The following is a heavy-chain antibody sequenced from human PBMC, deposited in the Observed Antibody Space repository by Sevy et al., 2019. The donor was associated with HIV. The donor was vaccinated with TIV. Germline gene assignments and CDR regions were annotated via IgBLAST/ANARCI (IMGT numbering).Heavy chain of an antibody. CDR2: ISSSGSTI. Sequence: GGSLRLSCAASGFTFSSYEMNWVRQAPGKGLEWVSYISSSGSTIYYADSVKGRFTISRDNPKNSLYLQMNSLRSEDTAVYYCAREARGCLDYWGQGTLVTVSS. J-gene: IGHJ4*02. D-gene: IGHD6-19*01. V-gene: IGHV3-48*03. CDR3: AREARGCLDY. CDR1: GFTFSSYE.